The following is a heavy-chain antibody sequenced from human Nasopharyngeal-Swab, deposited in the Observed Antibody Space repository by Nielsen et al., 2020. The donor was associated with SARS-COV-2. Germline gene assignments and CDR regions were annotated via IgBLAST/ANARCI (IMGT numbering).Heavy chain of an antibody. CDR2: ISSSGGTI. Sequence: GGSLRLSCAASGFTFSSYEMNWVRQAPGKGLEWVSYISSSGGTIYYADSVKGRFTISRDNAKNSLYLQMNSLRAEDTAVYYCARVRYSYGYAQFDYWGQGTLVTVSS. CDR3: ARVRYSYGYAQFDY. CDR1: GFTFSSYE. J-gene: IGHJ4*02. D-gene: IGHD5-18*01. V-gene: IGHV3-48*03.